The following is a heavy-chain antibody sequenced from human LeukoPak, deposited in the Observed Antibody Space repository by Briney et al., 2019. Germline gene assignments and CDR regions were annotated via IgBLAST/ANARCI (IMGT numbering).Heavy chain of an antibody. CDR1: GFTFCDYA. J-gene: IGHJ5*02. Sequence: PGRSLRLSCTPSGFTFCDYAMSWFRQAPGKGLEWVGFIRVKAYGGTTEYAASVKGNFTISRDDSKSIAYLQMNSLKTEDTAVYYCTRHVGGSGWYLTGWFDPWGQGTLVTVSS. V-gene: IGHV3-49*03. CDR3: TRHVGGSGWYLTGWFDP. CDR2: IRVKAYGGTT. D-gene: IGHD6-19*01.